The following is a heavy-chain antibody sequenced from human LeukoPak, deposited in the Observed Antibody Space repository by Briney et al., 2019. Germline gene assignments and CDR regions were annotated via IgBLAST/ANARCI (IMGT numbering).Heavy chain of an antibody. J-gene: IGHJ6*03. CDR3: ARDGYYGSGSYWGLDYYYYYYMDV. V-gene: IGHV3-21*01. CDR1: GFTFSSYS. D-gene: IGHD3-10*01. Sequence: GGSLRLSCAASGFTFSSYSMNWVRQAPGKGLEWVSSIISSSSYIYYADSVKGRFTISRDNAKNSLYLQMNSLRAEDTAVYYCARDGYYGSGSYWGLDYYYYYYMDVWGKGTTVTISS. CDR2: IISSSSYI.